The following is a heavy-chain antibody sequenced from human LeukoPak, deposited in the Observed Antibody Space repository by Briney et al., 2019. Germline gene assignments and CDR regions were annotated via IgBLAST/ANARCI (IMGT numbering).Heavy chain of an antibody. J-gene: IGHJ6*02. D-gene: IGHD3-3*01. Sequence: GASVKISCKASGYTFTGYYMHWVRQAPGQGLEWMGWISAYNGNTNYAQKLQGRVTMTTDTSTSTAYMELRSLRSDDTAVYYCAREHYDFWSGLHLYYNYGMDVWGQGTTVTVSS. CDR1: GYTFTGYY. CDR2: ISAYNGNT. CDR3: AREHYDFWSGLHLYYNYGMDV. V-gene: IGHV1-18*04.